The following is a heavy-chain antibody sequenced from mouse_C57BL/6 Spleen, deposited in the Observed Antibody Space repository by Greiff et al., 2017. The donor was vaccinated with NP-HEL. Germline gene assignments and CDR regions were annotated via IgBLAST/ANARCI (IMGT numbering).Heavy chain of an antibody. CDR3: ARSAAQATGFDY. D-gene: IGHD3-2*02. CDR2: INPSNGGT. Sequence: QVQLQQPGTELVKPGASVKLSCKASGYTFTSYWMHWVKQRPGQGLEWIGNINPSNGGTNYNEKFKSKATLTVDKSSSTAYMQLSSLTSEDSAVYYWARSAAQATGFDYWGQGTTLTVSS. CDR1: GYTFTSYW. J-gene: IGHJ2*01. V-gene: IGHV1-53*01.